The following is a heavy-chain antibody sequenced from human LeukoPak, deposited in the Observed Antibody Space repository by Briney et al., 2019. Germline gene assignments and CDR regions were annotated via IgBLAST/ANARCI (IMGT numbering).Heavy chain of an antibody. CDR1: GFTFSSYA. J-gene: IGHJ4*02. Sequence: GGSLRLSCAASGFTFSSYAMSWVRQAPGKGLEWVSAISGSGGSTYYADSVKGRFTISRDNSKNTLYLQMNSLRAEDTAVYYCAKDKIEYYYGPGTEYYFDCWGQGTLVTVSS. CDR3: AKDKIEYYYGPGTEYYFDC. D-gene: IGHD3-10*01. V-gene: IGHV3-23*01. CDR2: ISGSGGST.